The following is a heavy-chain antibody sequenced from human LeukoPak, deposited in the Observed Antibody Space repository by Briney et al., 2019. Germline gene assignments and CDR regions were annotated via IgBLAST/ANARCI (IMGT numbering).Heavy chain of an antibody. CDR2: ISAYNGNT. CDR3: ARTGYRYGFSEY. CDR1: GYTFTSYG. Sequence: GAVKVSCKASGYTFTSYGLSWVRQAPGQGLEWMGWISAYNGNTNYARNLQGRVTMTTDTSTSTAYMEMRSLRCDDTAVYYCARTGYRYGFSEYWGQGTLVTVSS. V-gene: IGHV1-18*01. J-gene: IGHJ4*02. D-gene: IGHD5-18*01.